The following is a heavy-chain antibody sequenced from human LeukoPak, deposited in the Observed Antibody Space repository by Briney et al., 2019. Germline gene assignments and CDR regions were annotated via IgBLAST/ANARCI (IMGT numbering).Heavy chain of an antibody. V-gene: IGHV3-23*01. CDR1: GAAFTKYG. CDR2: ISRSGDVT. Sequence: GGSLRLSCAASGAAFTKYGMKWVRQAAGAGLEYISGISRSGDVTHYADSVKGRFTISRDNVQNTLYLQMNSLRADDTALYYCATEGFYYWGPGTQVTVSS. CDR3: ATEGFYY. J-gene: IGHJ4*02.